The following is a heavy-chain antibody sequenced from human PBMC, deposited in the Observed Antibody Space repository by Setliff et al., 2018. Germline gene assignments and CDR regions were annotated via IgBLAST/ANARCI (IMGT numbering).Heavy chain of an antibody. CDR1: GGSISSSSDS. Sequence: MSLTCSVSGGSISSSSDSWDWSRQPQGKGLEWSGNSYNGNAYYTPSLKSRVTISIDTSKNQFSLKLSSVTAADTAVYYCARHTIAMSTIISYFDYWGQGTLVTVS. J-gene: IGHJ4*02. D-gene: IGHD3-10*01. CDR2: SYNGNA. V-gene: IGHV4-39*01. CDR3: ARHTIAMSTIISYFDY.